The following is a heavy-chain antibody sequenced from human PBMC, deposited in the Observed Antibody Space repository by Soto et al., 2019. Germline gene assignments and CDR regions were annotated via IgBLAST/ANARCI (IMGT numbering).Heavy chain of an antibody. D-gene: IGHD2-15*01. CDR2: IYYSGGT. J-gene: IGHJ4*02. CDR1: GGSMSSRSYY. CDR3: AKLLGGVTEAIDYFDY. V-gene: IGHV4-39*01. Sequence: SETLSLTCTVSGGSMSSRSYYWGWIRQPPGKGLEWIGSIYYSGGTYYNPSLKSRITMSVDTSKNQFSLKLSSVTAADTAVYYCAKLLGGVTEAIDYFDYWGQGTLVTVSS.